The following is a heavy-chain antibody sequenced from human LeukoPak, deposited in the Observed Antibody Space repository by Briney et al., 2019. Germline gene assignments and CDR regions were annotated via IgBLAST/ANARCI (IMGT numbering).Heavy chain of an antibody. J-gene: IGHJ4*02. CDR1: GFTVSSNL. D-gene: IGHD6-13*01. CDR3: ATGSVRYSASWYSQEGDY. CDR2: SYSAGAT. Sequence: GGSLTLSCAASGFTVSSNLMTWVRQSPGRGLEWLSSSYSAGATYYADSVKGRFTISRDHSSNSVSLQMTNLRVEDTAIYYCATGSVRYSASWYSQEGDYWGQGTLVTVSS. V-gene: IGHV3-53*01.